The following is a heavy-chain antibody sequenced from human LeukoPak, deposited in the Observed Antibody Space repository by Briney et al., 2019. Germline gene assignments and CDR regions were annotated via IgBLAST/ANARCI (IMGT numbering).Heavy chain of an antibody. Sequence: LRLSCAASGFIFSDYYMSWIRQPPGKGLEWIGEINHSGSTNYNPSLKSRVTISVDTSKNQFSLKLSSVTAADTAVYYCAREWVATSFFDYWGQGTLVTVSS. D-gene: IGHD5-12*01. CDR1: GFIFSDYY. J-gene: IGHJ4*02. V-gene: IGHV4-34*01. CDR2: INHSGST. CDR3: AREWVATSFFDY.